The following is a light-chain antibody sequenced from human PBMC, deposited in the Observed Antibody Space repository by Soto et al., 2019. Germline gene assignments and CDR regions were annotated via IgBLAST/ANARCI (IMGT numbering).Light chain of an antibody. CDR3: SSFTNTSTRYV. V-gene: IGLV2-14*01. CDR1: SSDVGAYNY. Sequence: QSVLTQPASVSGSPGQSITISCTGTSSDVGAYNYVSWYQQHPGKAPKLMIYEVSNRPSGVSNRFSGSKSGNTASLTISGPQAEDEADYYCSSFTNTSTRYVFGTGTKVT. CDR2: EVS. J-gene: IGLJ1*01.